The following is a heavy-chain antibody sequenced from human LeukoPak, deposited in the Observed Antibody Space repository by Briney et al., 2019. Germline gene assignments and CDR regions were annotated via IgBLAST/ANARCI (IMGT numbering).Heavy chain of an antibody. CDR2: IIPIFGTA. CDR3: ARDVVVVVAATPSYYYYMDV. D-gene: IGHD2-15*01. J-gene: IGHJ6*03. Sequence: SVKVACKASGGTFSSYAISWVRRAPGQGLEWMGGIIPIFGTANYAQKFQGRVTITADESTSTAYMELSSLRSEDTAVYYCARDVVVVVAATPSYYYYMDVWGKGTTVTVSS. V-gene: IGHV1-69*13. CDR1: GGTFSSYA.